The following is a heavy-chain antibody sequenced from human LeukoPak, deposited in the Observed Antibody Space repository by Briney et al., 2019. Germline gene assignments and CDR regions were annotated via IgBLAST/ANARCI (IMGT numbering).Heavy chain of an antibody. CDR1: GYTFTSYY. V-gene: IGHV1-46*01. CDR2: INPSGGNT. J-gene: IGHJ6*02. D-gene: IGHD4-17*01. CDR3: ASPVSTDGMDV. Sequence: ASVKVSCKASGYTFTSYYMHRVRQAPGQGLEWMGIINPSGGNTSYAQKFQGRVTMTRDTSTSTVYMELSSLRSEDTAVYYCASPVSTDGMDVWGQGTTVTVSS.